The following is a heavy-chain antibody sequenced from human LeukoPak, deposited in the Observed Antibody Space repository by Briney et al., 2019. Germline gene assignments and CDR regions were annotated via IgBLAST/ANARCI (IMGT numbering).Heavy chain of an antibody. CDR3: ARDPHSTYSD. V-gene: IGHV3-30*03. Sequence: PGGSLRLSCAASGFTFSSYGMHWVRQAPGKGLEWVAVISYDGSNKYYADSVKGRFTISRDNAKNSVYLQMNSLRIDDTAVYFCARDPHSTYSDWGQGTLVTVS. D-gene: IGHD2-21*01. J-gene: IGHJ4*02. CDR2: ISYDGSNK. CDR1: GFTFSSYG.